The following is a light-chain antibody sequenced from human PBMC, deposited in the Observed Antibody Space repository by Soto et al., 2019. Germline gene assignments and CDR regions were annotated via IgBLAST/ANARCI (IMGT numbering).Light chain of an antibody. CDR2: DVT. J-gene: IGLJ1*01. CDR3: SSYTSSYTDA. CDR1: SSDVGRYNY. Sequence: QSALTQPASVSGCPGQSITICCTGASSDVGRYNYVSWYQQHPGKAPKLMIYDVTNRPSGVSNRFSGSKSGNTASLTISGLQAEDEAEYYCSSYTSSYTDAFGTGTKVTVL. V-gene: IGLV2-14*01.